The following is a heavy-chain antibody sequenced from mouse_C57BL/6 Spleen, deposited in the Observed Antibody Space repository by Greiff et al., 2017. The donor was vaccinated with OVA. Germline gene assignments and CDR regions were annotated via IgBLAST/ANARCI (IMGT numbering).Heavy chain of an antibody. V-gene: IGHV1-26*01. CDR1: GYTFTDYY. J-gene: IGHJ2*01. CDR3: ARSGYDGPLTDYCDY. CDR2: INPNNGGT. Sequence: EVQLQQSGPELVKPGASVKISCKASGYTFTDYYMNWVKQSHGKSLEWIGDINPNNGGTSYNQKFKGKATLTVDKSSSTAYMELRSLTSEDSAVYYCARSGYDGPLTDYCDYWGQGTTLTVSS. D-gene: IGHD2-2*01.